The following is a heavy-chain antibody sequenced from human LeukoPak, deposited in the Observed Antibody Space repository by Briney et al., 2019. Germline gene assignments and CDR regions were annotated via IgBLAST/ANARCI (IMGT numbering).Heavy chain of an antibody. J-gene: IGHJ4*02. CDR1: GFTFSSYA. CDR2: ISYHGSNK. Sequence: GRSLRLSCAASGFTFSSYAMHWVRQAPDKGLEWVAVISYHGSNKYYADSVKGRFTISRDNSQNTLYLQMNSLRPEDTAVYHCAKDRASGIAVAGDSWGQGTLVTVSS. V-gene: IGHV3-30-3*01. D-gene: IGHD6-19*01. CDR3: AKDRASGIAVAGDS.